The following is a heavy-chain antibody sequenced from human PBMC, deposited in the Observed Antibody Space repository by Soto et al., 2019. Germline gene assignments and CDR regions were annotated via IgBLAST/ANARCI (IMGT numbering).Heavy chain of an antibody. CDR1: GGSISSYY. V-gene: IGHV4-59*08. J-gene: IGHJ3*02. D-gene: IGHD1-26*01. CDR3: ARRWGYAFDI. Sequence: QVQLQESGPGLVKPSETLSLTCTVSGGSISSYYWSWIRQPPGKGLEWIGYIYYSGSTNYNPSLKSRVTISVDTSKNQFSLKLSSVTAADTAVYYCARRWGYAFDIWSQGTMVTVSS. CDR2: IYYSGST.